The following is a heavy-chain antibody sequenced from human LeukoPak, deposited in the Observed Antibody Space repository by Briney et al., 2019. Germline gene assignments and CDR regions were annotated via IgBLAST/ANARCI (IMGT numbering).Heavy chain of an antibody. V-gene: IGHV3-23*01. CDR1: GFTFTSYA. CDR2: ISGSGGST. D-gene: IGHD2-8*01. CDR3: AKDLPNPGTSRHFQY. Sequence: GGSLRLSCAASGFTFTSYAMSWVRQAPGKGLEWVSSISGSGGSTYHADSVKGRFTISRDNSKNTLYLQMNSLRAEDTAVYYCAKDLPNPGTSRHFQYWGQGTLVTVSS. J-gene: IGHJ1*01.